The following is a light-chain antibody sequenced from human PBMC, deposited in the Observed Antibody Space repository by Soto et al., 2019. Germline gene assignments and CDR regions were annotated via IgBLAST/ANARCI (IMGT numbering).Light chain of an antibody. Sequence: QSVLTQPRSVSGSPGQSVTISCTGTSSDVGDYKYVSWYQQHPGKAPTVLIYDVSNRPSGVPDRFSGSKSGNTASLTISGLRADDEADYYCCSYAGSFVVFGGGTKLTVL. J-gene: IGLJ2*01. CDR2: DVS. CDR3: CSYAGSFVV. V-gene: IGLV2-11*01. CDR1: SSDVGDYKY.